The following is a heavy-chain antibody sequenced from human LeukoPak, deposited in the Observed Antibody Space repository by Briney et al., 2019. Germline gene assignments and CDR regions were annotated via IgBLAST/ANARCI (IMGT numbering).Heavy chain of an antibody. V-gene: IGHV1-2*02. CDR1: GYTFTVYY. J-gene: IGHJ4*02. D-gene: IGHD3-10*01. CDR2: INPNIGAT. CDR3: AAFHFGELFLIG. Sequence: ASVSVSSTPSGYTFTVYYMRWVRQAPGQGLGRVGWINPNIGATNYVQTFQGRVTITRDTSNSTVSMELRRLRLSTTAVYYCAAFHFGELFLIGGGQGPLGTVSA.